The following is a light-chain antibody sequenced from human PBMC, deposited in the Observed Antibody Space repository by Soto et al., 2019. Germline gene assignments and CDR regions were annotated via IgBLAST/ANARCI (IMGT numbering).Light chain of an antibody. CDR2: DVS. CDR1: ISDVGGYNL. J-gene: IGLJ1*01. V-gene: IGLV2-14*03. Sequence: QSVLTQPASVSGSPGQSITISCTGTISDVGGYNLVSWYQQYPGKAPKLMICDVSNRPSGVSNRFSGSKSGNTASLTISGLQAEDEADYYCSSFTGSNYVFGTGTKVTVL. CDR3: SSFTGSNYV.